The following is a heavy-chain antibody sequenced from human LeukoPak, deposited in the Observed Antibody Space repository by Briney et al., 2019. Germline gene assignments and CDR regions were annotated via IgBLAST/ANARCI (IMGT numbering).Heavy chain of an antibody. CDR2: IIPIFGTA. D-gene: IGHD4-17*01. V-gene: IGHV1-69*05. Sequence: SVKVSCKASGGTFSSYAISWVRQAPGQGLEWMGRIIPIFGTASYAQKFQGRVTITTDESTSTAYMELSSLRSEDTAVYYCASYPHYGDYYRLDYWGQGTLVTVSS. CDR1: GGTFSSYA. CDR3: ASYPHYGDYYRLDY. J-gene: IGHJ4*02.